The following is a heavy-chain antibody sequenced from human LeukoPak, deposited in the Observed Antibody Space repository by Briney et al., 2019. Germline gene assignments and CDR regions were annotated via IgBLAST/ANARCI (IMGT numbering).Heavy chain of an antibody. CDR3: ARDNTYYDILTGYYRSYYFDY. V-gene: IGHV4-39*07. Sequence: SETLSLTCTVSGGSISSSSYYWGWIRQPPGKGLEWIGSIYYSGSTYYNPSLKSRVTISVDTSKNQFSLKLSSVTAADTAVYYCARDNTYYDILTGYYRSYYFDYWGQGTLVTVSS. CDR2: IYYSGST. D-gene: IGHD3-9*01. J-gene: IGHJ4*02. CDR1: GGSISSSSYY.